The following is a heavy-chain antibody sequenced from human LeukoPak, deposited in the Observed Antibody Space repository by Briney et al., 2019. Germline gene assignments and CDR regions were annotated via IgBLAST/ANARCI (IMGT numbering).Heavy chain of an antibody. CDR1: GGSISSYY. CDR3: ARGANWFDP. V-gene: IGHV4-59*12. CDR2: IYYSGST. Sequence: SETLSLTCPVSGGSISSYYWSWIRQPPGKGLEGIGYIYYSGSTNYNPSLKSRVTISVDTSKNQFSLKLSSVTAADTAVYYCARGANWFDPWGQGTLVTVSS. J-gene: IGHJ5*02.